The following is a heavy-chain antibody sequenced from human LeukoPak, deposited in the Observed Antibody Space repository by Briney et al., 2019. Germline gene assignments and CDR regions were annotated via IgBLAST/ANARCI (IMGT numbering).Heavy chain of an antibody. D-gene: IGHD2-15*01. CDR1: GYSINNGFY. J-gene: IGHJ5*02. CDR3: ARDGCSGSGCYTGIAWFDP. V-gene: IGHV4-38-2*02. CDR2: VYHTGYF. Sequence: PSETLSLTCAVSGYSINNGFYWGWIRQSPGRGLEWIASVYHTGYFYYSPYLKTRVTISVDTSKNDISLKLSSVTAADTAVDYCARDGCSGSGCYTGIAWFDPWGQGTPVTVSS.